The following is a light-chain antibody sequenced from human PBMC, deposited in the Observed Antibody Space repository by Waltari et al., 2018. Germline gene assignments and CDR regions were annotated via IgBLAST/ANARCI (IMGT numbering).Light chain of an antibody. J-gene: IGKJ1*01. CDR1: QSISSY. CDR2: AAS. CDR3: QQSYSTLWT. Sequence: IHMTQSPSSLSASVRDRVTITCRASQSISSYLNWYQQKPGKAPKLLIYAASSLQSGVPSRFSGSGSGTDFTLTISSLQPEDFATYYCQQSYSTLWTFGQGTKVEIK. V-gene: IGKV1-39*01.